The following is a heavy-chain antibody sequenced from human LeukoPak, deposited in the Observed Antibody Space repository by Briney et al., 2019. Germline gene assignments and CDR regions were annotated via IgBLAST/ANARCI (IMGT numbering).Heavy chain of an antibody. J-gene: IGHJ4*02. V-gene: IGHV3-30*18. D-gene: IGHD3-10*01. Sequence: SGGSLRLSCAASGFTSSSYGMHWVRQAPGKGLEWVAVISYDGSNKYYADSVKGRFTISRDNSKNTLYLQMNSLRAEDTAVYYCAKSRPPYGSGSYLFDYWGQGTLVTVSS. CDR3: AKSRPPYGSGSYLFDY. CDR2: ISYDGSNK. CDR1: GFTSSSYG.